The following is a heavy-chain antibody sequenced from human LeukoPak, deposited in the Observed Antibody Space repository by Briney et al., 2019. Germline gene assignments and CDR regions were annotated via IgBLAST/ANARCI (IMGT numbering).Heavy chain of an antibody. D-gene: IGHD6-13*01. Sequence: GGSLRLSCAASGFTVSSNYMSWVRQAPGKGLEWVSSITSSSFSIYYADSVKGRFTISRDNAKNSLYLQMNSLRAEDTAVYYCARGEAAAGDASEFAYWGQGILVTVSS. CDR1: GFTVSSNY. CDR2: ITSSSFSI. CDR3: ARGEAAAGDASEFAY. J-gene: IGHJ4*02. V-gene: IGHV3-21*01.